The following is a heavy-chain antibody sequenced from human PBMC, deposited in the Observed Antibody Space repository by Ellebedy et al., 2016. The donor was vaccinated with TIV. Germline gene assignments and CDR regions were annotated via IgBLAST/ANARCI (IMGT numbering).Heavy chain of an antibody. CDR3: ASETFNDVDLELWGLFDM. Sequence: GESLKISCVVSGFTVNSNYMSWVRQAPGKGLEWVSVISVGGSTYYADSVKGRFTISRDNSKHTLFLQMNSLRAEDTAVYYLASETFNDVDLELWGLFDMWGQGTTVTVSS. CDR1: GFTVNSNY. CDR2: ISVGGST. J-gene: IGHJ3*02. V-gene: IGHV3-66*01. D-gene: IGHD3-16*01.